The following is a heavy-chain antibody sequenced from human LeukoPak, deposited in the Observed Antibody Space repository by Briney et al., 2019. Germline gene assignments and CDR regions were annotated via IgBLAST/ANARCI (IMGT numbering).Heavy chain of an antibody. D-gene: IGHD1-26*01. Sequence: PGGSLRLSCAAPGFTFSGYEVNWLRQAPGKGQEWVSSISSSGSTTYYADSMRGRFTISRDNAKNSLYLQMNSLRAEDTAIYYCANSIVGAAGFDYWGQGALVTVSS. J-gene: IGHJ4*02. CDR3: ANSIVGAAGFDY. CDR1: GFTFSGYE. CDR2: ISSSGSTT. V-gene: IGHV3-48*03.